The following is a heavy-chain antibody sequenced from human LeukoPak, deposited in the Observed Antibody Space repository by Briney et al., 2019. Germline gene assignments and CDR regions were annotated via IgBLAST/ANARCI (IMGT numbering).Heavy chain of an antibody. CDR2: IYHSGST. D-gene: IGHD3-10*01. J-gene: IGHJ4*02. CDR1: GGSISSGGYS. CDR3: ARDFRGVAFDY. V-gene: IGHV4-30-2*01. Sequence: SETLSLTCAVSGGSISSGGYSWSWIRQPPGKGPEWIGYIYHSGSTYYNPSLKSRVTISVDRSKNQFSLKLSSVTAADTAVYYCARDFRGVAFDYWGQGTLVTVSS.